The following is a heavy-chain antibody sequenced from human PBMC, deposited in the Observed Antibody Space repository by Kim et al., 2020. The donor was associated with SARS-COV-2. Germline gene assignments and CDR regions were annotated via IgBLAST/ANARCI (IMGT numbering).Heavy chain of an antibody. Sequence: SETLSLTCTVSGGSISSYYWSWIRQPPGKGLEWIGYIYYSGSTNYNPSLKSRVTISVDTSKNQFSLKLSSVTAADTAVYYCARDGAYGDYDSWYFDLWGRGTLVTVSS. D-gene: IGHD4-17*01. CDR3: ARDGAYGDYDSWYFDL. V-gene: IGHV4-59*01. CDR2: IYYSGST. J-gene: IGHJ2*01. CDR1: GGSISSYY.